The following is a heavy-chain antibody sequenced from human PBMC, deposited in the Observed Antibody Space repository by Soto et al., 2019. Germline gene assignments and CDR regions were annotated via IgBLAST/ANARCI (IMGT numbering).Heavy chain of an antibody. CDR1: GFSLSDSA. V-gene: IGHV3-73*01. CDR2: VRSKTQNYAT. CDR3: TRHTVDY. J-gene: IGHJ4*02. Sequence: PGGSLRLSCVVSGFSLSDSAIHWVRQASGKGLEWVGRVRSKTQNYATGFAASVRGRFTISRDESKKTIYLHMSGLKTEDTAVYYCTRHTVDYWGQGTPVTVSS. D-gene: IGHD4-4*01.